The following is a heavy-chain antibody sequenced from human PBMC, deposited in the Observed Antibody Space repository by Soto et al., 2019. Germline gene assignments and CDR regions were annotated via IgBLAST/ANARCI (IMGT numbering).Heavy chain of an antibody. D-gene: IGHD3-16*02. CDR1: GGSISSGGYS. Sequence: SETLSLTCAVSGGSISSGGYSWSWIRQPPGKGLEWIGYIYHSGSTYYNPSLKSRVTISVDRSKNQFSLKLSSVTAADTAVYYCASSSYVWGSYRYYYYGMDAWGQGTPVT. CDR2: IYHSGST. V-gene: IGHV4-30-2*01. J-gene: IGHJ6*02. CDR3: ASSSYVWGSYRYYYYGMDA.